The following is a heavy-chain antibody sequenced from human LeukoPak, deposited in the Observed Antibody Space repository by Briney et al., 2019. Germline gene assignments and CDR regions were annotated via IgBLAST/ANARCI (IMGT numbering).Heavy chain of an antibody. D-gene: IGHD5-18*01. V-gene: IGHV3-30*04. Sequence: PGRFLRLSCAASGFTFSTYAMHWVRQAPGKGLEWVAVISYDGSSKYYADSVKGRFTISRDNSKNTLYLQMNSLRAEDTAVYYCARARSSYGYGDAFDIWGQGTMVTVSS. CDR3: ARARSSYGYGDAFDI. J-gene: IGHJ3*02. CDR2: ISYDGSSK. CDR1: GFTFSTYA.